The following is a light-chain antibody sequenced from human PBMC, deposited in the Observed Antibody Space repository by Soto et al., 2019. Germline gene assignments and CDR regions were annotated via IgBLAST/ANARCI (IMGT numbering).Light chain of an antibody. CDR1: NCDVGAYDH. CDR2: DVS. Sequence: QSALTQPRSASGSPGQSVTISCTGTNCDVGAYDHGSWYQHHPGKAPKLMNYDVSQRPSGVPDRFSGSNSGTAASLTSSGLQAEEEADYYCCSDAGLYARVFGGGTKLTVL. J-gene: IGLJ3*02. V-gene: IGLV2-11*01. CDR3: CSDAGLYARV.